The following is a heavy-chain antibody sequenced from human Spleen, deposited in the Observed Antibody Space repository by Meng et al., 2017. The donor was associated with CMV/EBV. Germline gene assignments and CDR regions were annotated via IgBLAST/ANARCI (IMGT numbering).Heavy chain of an antibody. V-gene: IGHV3-7*01. J-gene: IGHJ4*02. D-gene: IGHD6-13*01. CDR1: GFTFSSYW. Sequence: GGSLRLSCAASGFTFSSYWMSWVRQPPGKGLEWVANIKQDGTEKYYVDSVKGRFTISRDNAKNSLYLQMNSLRAEDTAVYYCAVLYSSSWYDLDYWGQGTLVTVSS. CDR3: AVLYSSSWYDLDY. CDR2: IKQDGTEK.